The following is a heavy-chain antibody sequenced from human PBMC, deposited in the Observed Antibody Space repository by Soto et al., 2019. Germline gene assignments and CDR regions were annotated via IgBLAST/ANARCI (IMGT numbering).Heavy chain of an antibody. V-gene: IGHV3-21*01. CDR3: ARSRYGSGSQDY. D-gene: IGHD3-10*01. CDR2: ISSSSSYI. Sequence: ESGGGLVKPGGSLRLSCAASGFTFSSYSMNWVRQAPGKGLEWVSSISSSSSYIYYADSVKGRFTISRDNAKNSLYLQMNSLRAEDTAVYYCARSRYGSGSQDYWGQGTLVTVSS. CDR1: GFTFSSYS. J-gene: IGHJ4*02.